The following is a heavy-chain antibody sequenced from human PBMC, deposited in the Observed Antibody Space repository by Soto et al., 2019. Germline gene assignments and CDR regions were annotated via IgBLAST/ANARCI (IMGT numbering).Heavy chain of an antibody. CDR2: SSASGRSR. V-gene: IGHV3-23*01. Sequence: GGSLRLSCVASGIEFSNYAMSWVRQAPGKGLEWVSISSASGRSRYHADSVKGRFTISRDNSKDTLYLHMTNLRAEDTAVYYCAKDGNWLDVYFDVWGQGTPVTVSS. CDR1: GIEFSNYA. J-gene: IGHJ4*02. CDR3: AKDGNWLDVYFDV. D-gene: IGHD6-19*01.